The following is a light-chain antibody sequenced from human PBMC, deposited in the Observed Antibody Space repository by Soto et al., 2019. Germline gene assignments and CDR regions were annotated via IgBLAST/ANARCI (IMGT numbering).Light chain of an antibody. CDR2: EAS. V-gene: IGKV1-17*01. J-gene: IGKJ1*01. CDR1: QGITTE. CDR3: LQHNRYART. Sequence: DIQMTQSPSSLSASVGDRVTITCRASQGITTELGWYQQKPGKAPKRLIYEASILQSGVPSRFGGSGSGTDFTLTIGSLEPEDFASYDWLQHNRYARTFGRWTKVDIK.